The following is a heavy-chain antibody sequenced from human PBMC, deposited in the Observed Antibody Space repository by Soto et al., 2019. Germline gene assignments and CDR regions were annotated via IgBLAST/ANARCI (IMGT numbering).Heavy chain of an antibody. Sequence: GESLKISCAGSGFVFSNYWMHWVRQAPGKGLVWVARINNIGSSISYADSVKGRFSISRDNAKNTLYLQMNSLRAEDTAVYYCARDPPGSGKYYYYGLDVWGQGTTVTVSS. CDR1: GFVFSNYW. D-gene: IGHD3-10*01. J-gene: IGHJ6*02. V-gene: IGHV3-74*01. CDR2: INNIGSSI. CDR3: ARDPPGSGKYYYYGLDV.